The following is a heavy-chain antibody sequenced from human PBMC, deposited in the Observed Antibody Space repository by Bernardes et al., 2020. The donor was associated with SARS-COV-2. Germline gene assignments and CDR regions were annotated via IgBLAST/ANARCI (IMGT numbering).Heavy chain of an antibody. CDR2: ISSSSSYI. CDR3: ARGPESTITIFGVVTRYGMDV. J-gene: IGHJ6*04. Sequence: GGSLRLSCAASGFTFSSYSMNWVRQAPGKGLEWVSSISSSSSYIYYADSVKGRFTISRDNAKNSLYLQMNSLRAEDTAVYYCARGPESTITIFGVVTRYGMDVWGKGTTVTVSS. V-gene: IGHV3-21*01. CDR1: GFTFSSYS. D-gene: IGHD3-3*01.